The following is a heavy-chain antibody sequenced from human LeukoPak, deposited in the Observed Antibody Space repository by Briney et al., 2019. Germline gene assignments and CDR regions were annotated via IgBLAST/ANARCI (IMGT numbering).Heavy chain of an antibody. CDR1: GFSFSDAW. Sequence: GGSLRLSCAASGFSFSDAWMSWVRQVPGKGLEWVGRIKSKTDGGTTDYAAPVKGRFTISGDDSKNTLYLQMNSLKTEDTAVYYCTAYAPFDYWGQGTLVTVSS. CDR2: IKSKTDGGTT. J-gene: IGHJ4*02. CDR3: TAYAPFDY. V-gene: IGHV3-15*01. D-gene: IGHD2-2*01.